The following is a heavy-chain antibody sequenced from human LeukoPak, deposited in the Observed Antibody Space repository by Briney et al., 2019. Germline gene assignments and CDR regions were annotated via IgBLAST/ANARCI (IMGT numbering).Heavy chain of an antibody. D-gene: IGHD1/OR15-1a*01. CDR2: IIPILGMA. V-gene: IGHV1-69*04. J-gene: IGHJ4*02. Sequence: SVKVSCKASGGTFSTHPISWVRQAPGQGLEWMGKIIPILGMASYAQRFQGRVTITAEDSTSTAYMDLSSLTSDGTAVYYCAREGFGDWEQLPFEHWGQGTLVSVSS. CDR3: AREGFGDWEQLPFEH. CDR1: GGTFSTHP.